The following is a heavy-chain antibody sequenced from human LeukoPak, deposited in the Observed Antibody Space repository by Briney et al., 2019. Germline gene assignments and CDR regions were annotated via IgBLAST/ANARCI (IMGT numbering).Heavy chain of an antibody. CDR2: VSGCI. D-gene: IGHD3-22*01. CDR1: GYTFTSYG. V-gene: IGHV1-18*01. Sequence: ASVKVSCKASGYTFTSYGISWVRQAPGQGLEWMGWVSGCITYGPNFQSRLTMTTHTSTSTAYMELRSLRSDDTAVYYCAREFPPRMYYDTSGYYSYYFDYWGQGTLVTVSS. J-gene: IGHJ4*02. CDR3: AREFPPRMYYDTSGYYSYYFDY.